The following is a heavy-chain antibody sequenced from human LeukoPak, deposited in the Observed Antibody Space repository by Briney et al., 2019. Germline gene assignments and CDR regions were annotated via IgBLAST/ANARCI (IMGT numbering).Heavy chain of an antibody. CDR3: ARERASNNYYNWFDP. CDR2: INHSGST. D-gene: IGHD1-1*01. V-gene: IGHV4-34*01. Sequence: SETLSLTCAVYGDSFSDYYWSWIRQPPGTALEWIGEINHSGSTNYNPSLKSRVTISVDTSVRQFFLRLSPVTAADTAVYYCARERASNNYYNWFDPWGQGTQVTVSS. J-gene: IGHJ5*02. CDR1: GDSFSDYY.